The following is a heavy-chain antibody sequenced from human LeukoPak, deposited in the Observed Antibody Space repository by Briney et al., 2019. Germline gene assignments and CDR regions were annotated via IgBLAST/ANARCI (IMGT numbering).Heavy chain of an antibody. D-gene: IGHD6-13*01. Sequence: SETLSLTCTVSGGSVSSGSYYWSWIRQPPGKGLEWIGYIYYSGSTNYNPSLKSRVTISVDTSKNQFSLKLSSVTAADTAVYYCARVDRDSSSWYSDYYYYYGMDVWGQGTTVTVSS. CDR1: GGSVSSGSYY. J-gene: IGHJ6*02. CDR3: ARVDRDSSSWYSDYYYYYGMDV. CDR2: IYYSGST. V-gene: IGHV4-61*01.